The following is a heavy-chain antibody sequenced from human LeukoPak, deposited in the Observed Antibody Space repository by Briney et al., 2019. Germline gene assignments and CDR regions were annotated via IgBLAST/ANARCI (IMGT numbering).Heavy chain of an antibody. CDR1: GDSVSRSDSY. CDR3: ARRRYYDSSGYLE. J-gene: IGHJ1*01. D-gene: IGHD3-22*01. Sequence: SETLSLTCTIFGDSVSRSDSYWDWIRQPPGRGLEWIGTIYYSVRTYYSPSLKSRVTLSVDMSNNQFSLTLSSVTAADTALYFCARRRYYDSSGYLEWGQGTLVTVSS. V-gene: IGHV4-39*01. CDR2: IYYSVRT.